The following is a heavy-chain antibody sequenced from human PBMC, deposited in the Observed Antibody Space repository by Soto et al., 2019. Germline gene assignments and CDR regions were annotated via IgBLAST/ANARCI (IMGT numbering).Heavy chain of an antibody. CDR2: IYYSGST. J-gene: IGHJ4*02. D-gene: IGHD3-22*01. V-gene: IGHV4-39*01. CDR3: ARLRYDSSGYYYYFDY. CDR1: GGSISSSSYY. Sequence: SETLSLTCTVSGGSISSSSYYWGWIRQPPGKGLEWIGSIYYSGSTYYNPSLKSRVTISVDTSKNQFSLKLSSVTAADTAVYYCARLRYDSSGYYYYFDYWGQGTLVTVSS.